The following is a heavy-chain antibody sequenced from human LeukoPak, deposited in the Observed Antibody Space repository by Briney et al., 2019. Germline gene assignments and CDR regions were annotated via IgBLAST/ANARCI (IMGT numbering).Heavy chain of an antibody. D-gene: IGHD3-22*01. CDR1: GFTFSSYA. Sequence: GGSLRLSCAASGFTFSSYAMSWVRQAPGKGLEWVSAISGSGGSTYYADSVKGRFTISRDNSKNTLYLQMNSLRAEDTAVYYCAKAPPNYYDSSGYYSPIAAFDIWGQGTMVTVSS. V-gene: IGHV3-23*01. J-gene: IGHJ3*02. CDR3: AKAPPNYYDSSGYYSPIAAFDI. CDR2: ISGSGGST.